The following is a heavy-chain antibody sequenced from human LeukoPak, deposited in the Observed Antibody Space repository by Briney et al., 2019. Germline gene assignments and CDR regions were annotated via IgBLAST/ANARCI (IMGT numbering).Heavy chain of an antibody. J-gene: IGHJ5*02. V-gene: IGHV3-30*02. D-gene: IGHD3-10*01. CDR2: IRYDGSNK. Sequence: GGSLRLSCAASGFTFSSYGMHWVRQAPGKGLEWVAFIRYDGSNKYYADSVKGRFTSSRDNSKNTLYLQMNSLRAEDTAVYYCAKDPLRYYYGSGSVFDPWGQGTLVTVSS. CDR1: GFTFSSYG. CDR3: AKDPLRYYYGSGSVFDP.